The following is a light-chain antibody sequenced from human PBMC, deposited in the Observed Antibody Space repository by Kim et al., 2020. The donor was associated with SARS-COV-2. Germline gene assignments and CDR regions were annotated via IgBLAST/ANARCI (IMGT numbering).Light chain of an antibody. CDR1: SSDIGTGYP. Sequence: RVTVTCAGSSSDIGTGYPVRWYHQFPGTAPQLHIYANSIRPSGVPGRFSGSTVDTAASLAITGLQAEDEADYYCHSYDSSLSDVVFGGGTQLTVL. CDR2: ANS. V-gene: IGLV1-40*01. CDR3: HSYDSSLSDVV. J-gene: IGLJ2*01.